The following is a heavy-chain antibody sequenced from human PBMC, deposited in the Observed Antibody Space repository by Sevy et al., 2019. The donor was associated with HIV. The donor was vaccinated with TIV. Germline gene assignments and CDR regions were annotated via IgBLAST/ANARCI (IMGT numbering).Heavy chain of an antibody. J-gene: IGHJ4*02. V-gene: IGHV3-21*01. Sequence: GGSLRLSCVGSGFTFSNYSMNWVRQAPGKGLEWLSSISSGSTYKYYADSVKGRFTISRDNAKNSLDLQMNSLRAEDTAVYCCARGVDYWGQGTLVTVSS. CDR3: ARGVDY. D-gene: IGHD3-16*01. CDR2: ISSGSTYK. CDR1: GFTFSNYS.